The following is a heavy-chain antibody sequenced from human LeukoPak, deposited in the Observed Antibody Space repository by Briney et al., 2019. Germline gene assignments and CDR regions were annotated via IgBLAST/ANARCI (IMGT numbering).Heavy chain of an antibody. CDR1: GFTFSSYA. Sequence: KPGGSLRLSCAASGFTFSSYAMSWVRQAPGKGLEWVSAISGSGGSTYYADSVKGRFTISRDNSKNTLYLQMNSLRAEDTAVYYCAKAGAMSVVPAVIISGQGTMVTVCS. CDR2: ISGSGGST. V-gene: IGHV3-23*01. J-gene: IGHJ3*02. D-gene: IGHD2-2*02. CDR3: AKAGAMSVVPAVII.